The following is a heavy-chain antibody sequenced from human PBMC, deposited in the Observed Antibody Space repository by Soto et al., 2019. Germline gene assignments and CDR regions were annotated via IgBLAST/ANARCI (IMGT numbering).Heavy chain of an antibody. CDR3: AREAPVAGVDY. Sequence: QVQLVQSGGEVKKPGASVKVSCKASGYTFTNYGISWVRQAPGQGLEWMAWIGAYKGNTNYARKFQGRVSVTRDTSTTTAYMELTSLRSDDTAVYYCAREAPVAGVDYWGQGTLVTVSS. CDR2: IGAYKGNT. D-gene: IGHD6-19*01. J-gene: IGHJ4*02. CDR1: GYTFTNYG. V-gene: IGHV1-18*01.